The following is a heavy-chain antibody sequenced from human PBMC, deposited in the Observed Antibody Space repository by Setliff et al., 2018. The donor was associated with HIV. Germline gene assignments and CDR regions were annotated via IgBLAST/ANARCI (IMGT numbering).Heavy chain of an antibody. CDR2: VYHSGTT. Sequence: SETLSLTCTVYGGSFSGYYWSWIRQPPGKGLEWIGSVYHSGTTYYNPSLKSRVTISVETSKNQFSLKLSSVTAADTAVYYCARGGGYDRSGYYPFDYWGQGTPVTVSS. J-gene: IGHJ4*02. D-gene: IGHD3-22*01. V-gene: IGHV4-34*01. CDR1: GGSFSGYY. CDR3: ARGGGYDRSGYYPFDY.